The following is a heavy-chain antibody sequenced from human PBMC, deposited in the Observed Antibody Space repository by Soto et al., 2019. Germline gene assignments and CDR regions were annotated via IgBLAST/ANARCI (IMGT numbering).Heavy chain of an antibody. J-gene: IGHJ4*02. CDR2: IWYDGSNK. Sequence: QVQLVESGGGVVQPGRSLRLSCAASGFTFSSYGMHWVRQAPGKGLEWVAVIWYDGSNKYYADSLKGRFTISRDNSTNTLYLQMNSLRAEDTAVYYCARDRSSSRVLQYYFDYWGQGTLVTVSS. CDR1: GFTFSSYG. CDR3: ARDRSSSRVLQYYFDY. V-gene: IGHV3-33*01. D-gene: IGHD6-13*01.